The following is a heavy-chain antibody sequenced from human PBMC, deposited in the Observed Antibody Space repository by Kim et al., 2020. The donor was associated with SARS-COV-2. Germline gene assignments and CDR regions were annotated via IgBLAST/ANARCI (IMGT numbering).Heavy chain of an antibody. CDR2: IYYSGST. Sequence: SETLSLTCTVSGGSISSGGYYWSWIRQHPGKGLEWIGYIYYSGSTYYNPALKSRVTISVDTSKNQLSLKMGSVTAADTAVYYCAGGSGSYGGWFDPWGQGTLVTVSS. D-gene: IGHD3-10*01. CDR3: AGGSGSYGGWFDP. J-gene: IGHJ5*02. V-gene: IGHV4-31*03. CDR1: GGSISSGGYY.